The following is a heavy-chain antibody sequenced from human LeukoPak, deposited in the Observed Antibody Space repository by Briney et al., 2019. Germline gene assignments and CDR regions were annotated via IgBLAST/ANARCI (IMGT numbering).Heavy chain of an antibody. Sequence: GGSLRLSCAASGFTFSSYAMSWVRQAPGKGLEWVSAISGSGGSTYYADSVKGRFTISRDNSKNTLYLQMNSLRAEDTAVYYCAKRAGNGYCSSTSCQRHFDYWGQGTLVTVSS. D-gene: IGHD2-2*01. CDR3: AKRAGNGYCSSTSCQRHFDY. CDR1: GFTFSSYA. CDR2: ISGSGGST. V-gene: IGHV3-23*01. J-gene: IGHJ4*02.